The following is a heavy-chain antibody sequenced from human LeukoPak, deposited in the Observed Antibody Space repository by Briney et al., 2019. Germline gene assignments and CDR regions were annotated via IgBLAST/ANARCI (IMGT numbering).Heavy chain of an antibody. J-gene: IGHJ4*02. CDR2: MNPNSGNT. Sequence: ASVKVSCKASGYTFTSYGISWVRQATGQGLEWMGWMNPNSGNTGYAQKFQGRVTMTRNTSISTAYMELSSLRSEDTAVYYCARNLLEIADPWESSGYWGQGTLVTVSS. CDR1: GYTFTSYG. V-gene: IGHV1-8*02. D-gene: IGHD3-3*01. CDR3: ARNLLEIADPWESSGY.